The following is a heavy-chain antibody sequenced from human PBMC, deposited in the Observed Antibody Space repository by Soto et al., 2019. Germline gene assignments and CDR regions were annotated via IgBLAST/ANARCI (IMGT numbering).Heavy chain of an antibody. CDR3: ATSPPSITMIALYYFDY. V-gene: IGHV1-3*01. CDR2: INAGNGNT. Sequence: GASVKVSCKASGYTFTSYAMHWVRQAPGQRLEWMGWINAGNGNTKYSQKFQGRVTITRDTSASTAYMELSSLRSEDTAVYYCATSPPSITMIALYYFDYWGQGTLVTVSS. CDR1: GYTFTSYA. J-gene: IGHJ4*02. D-gene: IGHD3-22*01.